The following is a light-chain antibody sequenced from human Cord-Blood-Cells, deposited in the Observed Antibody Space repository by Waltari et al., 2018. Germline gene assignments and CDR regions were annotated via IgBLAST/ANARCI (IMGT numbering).Light chain of an antibody. J-gene: IGKJ3*01. V-gene: IGKV3-11*01. CDR1: QSVSSY. CDR2: DAS. CDR3: QQRSNWPPVT. Sequence: EIVLTQSPATLSLSQGERETLSCRASQSVSSYLAWYQQKPGQAPRLLIYDASNRATGIPARFSGSGSGTDFTLTISSLEPEDFAVYYCQQRSNWPPVTFGPGTKVDIK.